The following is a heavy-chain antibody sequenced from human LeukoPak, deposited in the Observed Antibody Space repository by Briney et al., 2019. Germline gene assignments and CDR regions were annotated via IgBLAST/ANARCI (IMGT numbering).Heavy chain of an antibody. D-gene: IGHD2-15*01. V-gene: IGHV3-23*01. CDR2: ISVSGNT. CDR3: AKAPVTTCSGAYCYPFDY. CDR1: GFTLSSYA. J-gene: IGHJ4*02. Sequence: GGSLRLSCAASGFTLSSYAMSWVRQGPGKGLEWVSAISVSGNTYHTDSVKGRFTISRDSSKNTLYLQMNSLRAEDAAVYYCAKAPVTTCSGAYCYPFDYWGQGTLVTVSS.